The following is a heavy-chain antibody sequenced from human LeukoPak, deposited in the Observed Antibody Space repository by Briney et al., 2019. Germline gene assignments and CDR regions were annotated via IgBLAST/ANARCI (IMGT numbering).Heavy chain of an antibody. J-gene: IGHJ3*02. CDR1: GFTFSSYW. D-gene: IGHD2-21*02. Sequence: PGGSLRLSCAASGFTFSSYWMSWVRQAPGKGLEWVANIKQDGSEKYYVDSVKGRFTISRDNAKNSLYLQMNSLRAEDTAVYYCARDDEDAYCGGDCPDAFDIWGQGTMVTVSS. CDR2: IKQDGSEK. CDR3: ARDDEDAYCGGDCPDAFDI. V-gene: IGHV3-7*01.